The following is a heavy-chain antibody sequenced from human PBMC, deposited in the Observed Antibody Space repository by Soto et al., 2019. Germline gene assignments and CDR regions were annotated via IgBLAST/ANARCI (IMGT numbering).Heavy chain of an antibody. V-gene: IGHV1-69*01. CDR1: GGTFGSYA. J-gene: IGHJ6*02. D-gene: IGHD2-2*01. CDR3: ARSQGSSTSLEIYYYYYYGMDV. CDR2: IIPIPGTA. Sequence: QVPLVQSGAEVKKPGSSVKVSCKASGGTFGSYAISWVRQAPGQGLEWMGGIIPIPGTANYAQKFQGRVTIAADESTSTAYMELSSLRSEDTAVYYCARSQGSSTSLEIYYYYYYGMDVWAKGPRSPSP.